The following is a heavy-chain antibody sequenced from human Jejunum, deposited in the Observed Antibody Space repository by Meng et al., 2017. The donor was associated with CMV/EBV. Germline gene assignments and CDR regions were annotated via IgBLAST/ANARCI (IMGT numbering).Heavy chain of an antibody. CDR3: ARCPYYSDSTASYVYVDS. V-gene: IGHV4-34*01. CDR1: SFSGYH. Sequence: SFSGYHWSWIRQSPGKGLEWIAKLNHDDTTNYNPSLRSRVTISVDTSKTRFFLTLSSVTAADSGVYYCARCPYYSDSTASYVYVDSWGQGTLVTVSS. D-gene: IGHD2-8*01. J-gene: IGHJ4*02. CDR2: LNHDDTT.